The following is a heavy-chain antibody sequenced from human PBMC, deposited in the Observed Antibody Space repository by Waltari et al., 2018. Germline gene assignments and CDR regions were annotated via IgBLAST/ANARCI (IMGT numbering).Heavy chain of an antibody. CDR3: AREPRRDDY. J-gene: IGHJ4*02. CDR2: VNPSSGNT. V-gene: IGHV1-8*03. CDR1: GYTFTSFD. Sequence: QVQLVQSGAEVKQPGASVKVSCKASGYTFTSFDINWVRQATGQGLEWMGYVNPSSGNTVYAQKFQGRVTITRDTSISTVYMELSSLRSDDTAVYYCAREPRRDDYWGQGTLVTVSS.